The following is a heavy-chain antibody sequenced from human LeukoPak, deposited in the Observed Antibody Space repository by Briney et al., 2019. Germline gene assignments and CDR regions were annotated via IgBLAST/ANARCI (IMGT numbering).Heavy chain of an antibody. V-gene: IGHV3-21*01. CDR3: AREFSRGFGKGFDY. CDR1: GFTFSSYS. CDR2: ISSSSSYI. Sequence: GGSLRLSCAASGFTFSSYSMNWVRQAPGKGLEWVSSISSSSSYIYYADSVKGRFTISRDNAKKSLYLHMNSLRAEDTAVYYCAREFSRGFGKGFDYWGQGTLVTVSS. D-gene: IGHD3-10*01. J-gene: IGHJ4*02.